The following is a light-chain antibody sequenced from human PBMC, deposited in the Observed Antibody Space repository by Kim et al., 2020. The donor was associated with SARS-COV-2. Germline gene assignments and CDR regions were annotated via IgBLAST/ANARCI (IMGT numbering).Light chain of an antibody. V-gene: IGLV3-21*01. CDR3: QVWDSGSDQVV. CDR1: AVGSKV. Sequence: APGKTARNTCGGDAVGSKVVHWYQQKPGQAPVLVIHYNADRPSGIPKRFSGSNSGNTATLTINRVDAGDEADYYCQVWDSGSDQVVFGGGTQLTVL. CDR2: YNA. J-gene: IGLJ2*01.